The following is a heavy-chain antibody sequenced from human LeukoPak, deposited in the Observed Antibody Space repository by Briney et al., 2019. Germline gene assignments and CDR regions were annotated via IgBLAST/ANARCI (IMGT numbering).Heavy chain of an antibody. CDR2: IVVGSGNT. V-gene: IGHV1-58*01. J-gene: IGHJ6*02. CDR1: GFTFTSSA. D-gene: IGHD2-2*01. CDR3: ARSRYCSSTSCYSRLNYYYYGMDV. Sequence: GTSVKVSCKASGFTFTSSAVQWVRQARGQRLEWIGWIVVGSGNTNYAQKFQERVTITRDMSTSTAYMELSSLRSEDTAVYYCARSRYCSSTSCYSRLNYYYYGMDVWGQGTTVTVSS.